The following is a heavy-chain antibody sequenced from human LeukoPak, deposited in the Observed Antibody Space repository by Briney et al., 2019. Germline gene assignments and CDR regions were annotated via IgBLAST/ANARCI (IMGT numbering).Heavy chain of an antibody. V-gene: IGHV3-7*01. D-gene: IGHD2-2*01. CDR2: IKQDGSEK. J-gene: IGHJ4*02. CDR3: ARVGYCSTTSCYWRAFDY. CDR1: GFSFSTNW. Sequence: PGGSLRLSCAASGFSFSTNWMNWVRQAPGKGLEWVANIKQDGSEKYYVDSVKGRFTISRDNAKNSLYLQMNSLRAEDTAVYYCARVGYCSTTSCYWRAFDYWGQGTLVTVSS.